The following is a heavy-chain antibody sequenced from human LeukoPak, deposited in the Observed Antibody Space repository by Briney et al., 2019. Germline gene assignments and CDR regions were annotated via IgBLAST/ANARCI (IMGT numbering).Heavy chain of an antibody. CDR1: GYTFTGYY. J-gene: IGHJ4*02. V-gene: IGHV1-2*02. Sequence: GASVKDSCKASGYTFTGYYMHWVRQAPGHGLERMGWINPNRGGTNYAQKFQGRVTMTRDTSIRTAYMELSRLRSDDTAVYYCAREGLAGGYSKYYFDYWGQGTLVTVSS. D-gene: IGHD4-23*01. CDR3: AREGLAGGYSKYYFDY. CDR2: INPNRGGT.